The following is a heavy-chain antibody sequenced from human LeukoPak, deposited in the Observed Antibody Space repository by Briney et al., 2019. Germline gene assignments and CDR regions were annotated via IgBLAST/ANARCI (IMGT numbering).Heavy chain of an antibody. Sequence: PSETLSLTCTVSGGSISSYYWSWIRQPAGKGLEWIGRIYTSGSTNYNPPLKSRVTMSVDTSKNQFSLKLSSVTAADTAVYYCARDIVVVPADYYYYYMDVWGKGTTVTVSS. CDR1: GGSISSYY. V-gene: IGHV4-4*07. J-gene: IGHJ6*03. D-gene: IGHD2-2*01. CDR2: IYTSGST. CDR3: ARDIVVVPADYYYYYMDV.